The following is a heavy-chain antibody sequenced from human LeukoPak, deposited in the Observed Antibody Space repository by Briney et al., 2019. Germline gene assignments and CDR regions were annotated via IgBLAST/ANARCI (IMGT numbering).Heavy chain of an antibody. CDR3: AKDPLQYTYSSWFDP. Sequence: GGSLRLSCAASGFSFSSYAMSWVRQAPGKGLEWVSAISGSGGSTYCADSVKGRFTISRDNSKNTLYLQMTSLRAEDTAVYYCAKDPLQYTYSSWFDPWGQGTLVTVSS. J-gene: IGHJ5*02. CDR1: GFSFSSYA. D-gene: IGHD6-13*01. V-gene: IGHV3-23*01. CDR2: ISGSGGST.